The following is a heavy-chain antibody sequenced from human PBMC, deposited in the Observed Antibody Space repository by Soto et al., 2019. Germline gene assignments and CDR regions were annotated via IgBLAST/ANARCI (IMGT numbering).Heavy chain of an antibody. CDR2: IYRTGST. Sequence: SETLSLTCAVSGGSFPSNNWRTWVRQPPGQGLEWIGEIYRTGSTNYNPSLKSRGTISLDKSENQFSLKVTSLTAADTAVYYCASRDPGTSVDYWGQGTLVTVSS. CDR3: ASRDPGTSVDY. D-gene: IGHD1-7*01. V-gene: IGHV4-4*02. CDR1: GGSFPSNNW. J-gene: IGHJ4*02.